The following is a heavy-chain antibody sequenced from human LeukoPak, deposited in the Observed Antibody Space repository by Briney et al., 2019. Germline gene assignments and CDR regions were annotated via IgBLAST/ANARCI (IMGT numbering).Heavy chain of an antibody. D-gene: IGHD3-10*01. J-gene: IGHJ6*02. V-gene: IGHV1-18*01. CDR1: GYTFTSYG. Sequence: GASVKVSCKASGYTFTSYGISWVRQAPGQGLEWMGWISAYNGNTNYAQKLQGRVTMTTDTSTSTAYMELRSLRSDDTAVYYCARAGSLWFGELPSVPYGMDVWGQGTTVTVSS. CDR2: ISAYNGNT. CDR3: ARAGSLWFGELPSVPYGMDV.